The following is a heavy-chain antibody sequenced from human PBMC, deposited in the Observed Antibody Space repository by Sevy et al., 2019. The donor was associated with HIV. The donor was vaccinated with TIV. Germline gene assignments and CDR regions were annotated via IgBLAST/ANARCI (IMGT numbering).Heavy chain of an antibody. D-gene: IGHD2-8*01. CDR1: GGSISSGGYY. Sequence: SETLSLTCTVSGGSISSGGYYWSWIRQHPGKGLEWIGYIYYSGSTYYNPSLKSRVTISVDTSKNQFSLKLSSVTAAGPAVYFRAGAWSPPPLFDYWGQGTLVTVSS. CDR3: AGAWSPPPLFDY. V-gene: IGHV4-31*03. J-gene: IGHJ4*02. CDR2: IYYSGST.